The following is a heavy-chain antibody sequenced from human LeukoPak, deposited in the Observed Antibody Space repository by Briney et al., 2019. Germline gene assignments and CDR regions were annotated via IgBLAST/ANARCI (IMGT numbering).Heavy chain of an antibody. Sequence: ASVKVSCKASGYTFTTYGINWVRQAPGQGLEWMGWVSPYKPNTNYAQNFQGRVTMTIDTSTTTAYMELRSPRSDDTAVYYCARRYYYDGSGYYSFDYWGQGTLVTVSS. CDR1: GYTFTTYG. CDR3: ARRYYYDGSGYYSFDY. D-gene: IGHD3-22*01. CDR2: VSPYKPNT. J-gene: IGHJ4*02. V-gene: IGHV1-18*01.